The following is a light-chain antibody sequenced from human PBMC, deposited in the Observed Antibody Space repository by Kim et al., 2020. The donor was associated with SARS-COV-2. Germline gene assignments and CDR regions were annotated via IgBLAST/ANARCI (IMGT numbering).Light chain of an antibody. CDR1: SSDVGVYDY. V-gene: IGLV2-14*03. CDR2: DDT. J-gene: IGLJ3*02. Sequence: GLAIAISCTGTSSDVGVYDYVCWQQQHPGKAPKLMIYDDTQPPAGVSHRFAGSSSGNTASLTTAGLQAEDDADYYCTSYTGSSTWVFGGGTQLTVL. CDR3: TSYTGSSTWV.